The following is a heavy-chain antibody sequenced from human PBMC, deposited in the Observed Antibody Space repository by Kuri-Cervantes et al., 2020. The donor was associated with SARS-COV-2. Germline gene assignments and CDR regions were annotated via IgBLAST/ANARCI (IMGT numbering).Heavy chain of an antibody. V-gene: IGHV3-30*02. J-gene: IGHJ4*02. CDR1: GFTFSSYG. D-gene: IGHD3-22*01. CDR2: IRYDGSNK. Sequence: GESLKISCAASGFTFSSYGMHWVRQAPGKGLEWVAFIRYDGSNKYYADSVKGRFTISRDNSKNTLYLQMNSLRAEDTAVYYCAKDQGDDYYDSSGYYGWGVADYWGQGALVTVSS. CDR3: AKDQGDDYYDSSGYYGWGVADY.